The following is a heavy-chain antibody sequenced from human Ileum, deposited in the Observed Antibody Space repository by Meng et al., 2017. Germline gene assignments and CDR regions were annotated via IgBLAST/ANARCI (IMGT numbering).Heavy chain of an antibody. CDR2: FAHPPPP. CDR3: TPALPPPFFLPLFS. Sequence: QVPLQESGPGLVKPSGTLSLTCAVSGGSISTSNWWSWVRRSPGKGLPWIGAFAHPPPPPSPPSLPLLFPLLVDKSPPPFSLRLSSVTAADTAVYYCTPALPPPFFLPLFSWCPGILVTVSS. J-gene: IGHJ1*01. CDR1: GGSISTSNW. V-gene: IGHV4-4*02. D-gene: IGHD2/OR15-2a*01.